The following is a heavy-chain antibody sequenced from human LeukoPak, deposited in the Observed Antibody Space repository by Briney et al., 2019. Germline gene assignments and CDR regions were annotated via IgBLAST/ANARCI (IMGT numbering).Heavy chain of an antibody. Sequence: PSETLSLTCTVSGGSISSSSYYWGWIRQPPGKGLEWIGSIYYSGSTYYNPSLKSRVTISVDTSKNQFSLKLSSVTAADTAVYYCARQQYCSSTSCYRGRWFDPWGQGTLVTVSS. D-gene: IGHD2-2*02. CDR3: ARQQYCSSTSCYRGRWFDP. CDR1: GGSISSSSYY. V-gene: IGHV4-39*01. CDR2: IYYSGST. J-gene: IGHJ5*02.